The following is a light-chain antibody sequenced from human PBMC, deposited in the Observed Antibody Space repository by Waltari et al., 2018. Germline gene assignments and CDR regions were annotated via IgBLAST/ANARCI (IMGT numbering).Light chain of an antibody. J-gene: IGKJ2*01. CDR3: QQSYNTPYT. Sequence: SQMTQSPSSLSESPGDRVTITCRASQSISTYLHWYQQKPGKAPKILIYAASNLQSGVPSRFSGRGSGTDFTLTISSLQPEDFATYYCQQSYNTPYTFGQGTKLEIK. V-gene: IGKV1-39*01. CDR2: AAS. CDR1: QSISTY.